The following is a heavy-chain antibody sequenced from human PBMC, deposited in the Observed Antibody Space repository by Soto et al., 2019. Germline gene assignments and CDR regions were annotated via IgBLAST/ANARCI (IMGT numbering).Heavy chain of an antibody. D-gene: IGHD6-6*01. CDR3: AGSSIAAGPHSGHYYGMDV. V-gene: IGHV4-59*08. CDR1: GGSISSYY. CDR2: IHSSGIT. Sequence: SETLSLTCTVSGGSISSYYWSWIRQPPGKGLEWIGYIHSSGITDYNPSLKSRVTISVDTSKKHFSLKLSSVTAADTAVYYCAGSSIAAGPHSGHYYGMDVWGQGTTVTVSS. J-gene: IGHJ6*02.